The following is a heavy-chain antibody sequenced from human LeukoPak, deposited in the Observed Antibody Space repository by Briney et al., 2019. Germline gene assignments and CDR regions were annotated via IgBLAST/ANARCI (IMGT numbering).Heavy chain of an antibody. Sequence: QSGGSLKLSCAASGFTFSGSAMHWVRQASGKGLEWVGRIRSKANSYATAYAASVKGRFTISRDDSKNTAYLQMNSLETEDTAVYYCTRPFYDSSGYAEGWGQGTLVTVSS. V-gene: IGHV3-73*01. D-gene: IGHD3-22*01. CDR3: TRPFYDSSGYAEG. J-gene: IGHJ4*02. CDR1: GFTFSGSA. CDR2: IRSKANSYAT.